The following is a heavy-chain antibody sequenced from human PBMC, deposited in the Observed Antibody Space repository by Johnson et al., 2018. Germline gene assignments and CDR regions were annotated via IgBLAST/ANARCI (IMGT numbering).Heavy chain of an antibody. D-gene: IGHD3-22*01. V-gene: IGHV4-59*01. Sequence: QVQLQESGPGLVKPSETLSLTCTVSGGSISSYYWSWIRQPPGKGLEWIGYIYYSGSTNYNPSLKSRVNISVDTSKNQFSLKLSSVTAADTAVYYCAGRYYYDSSGYYTDYYYMDVWGRGTKVTVSS. CDR1: GGSISSYY. CDR3: AGRYYYDSSGYYTDYYYMDV. J-gene: IGHJ6*03. CDR2: IYYSGST.